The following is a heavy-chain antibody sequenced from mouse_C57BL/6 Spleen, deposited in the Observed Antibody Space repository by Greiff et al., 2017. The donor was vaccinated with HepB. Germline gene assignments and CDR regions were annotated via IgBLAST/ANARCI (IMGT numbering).Heavy chain of an antibody. CDR1: GFNIKDYY. Sequence: EVQLVESGAELVKPGASVKLSCTASGFNIKDYYMHWVKQRTEQGLEWIGSIDPEDGETKYDQKFQGKATITAEPSSNTAYLQLSSLTSEDTAVYYCALGRGDYFDYWGKGTTLTVSS. D-gene: IGHD4-1*01. V-gene: IGHV14-2*01. CDR2: IDPEDGET. J-gene: IGHJ2*01. CDR3: ALGRGDYFDY.